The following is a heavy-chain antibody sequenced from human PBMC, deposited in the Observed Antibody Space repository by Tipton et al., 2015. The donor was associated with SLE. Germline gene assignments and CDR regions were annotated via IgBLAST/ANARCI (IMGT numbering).Heavy chain of an antibody. CDR1: GGSFSGHY. D-gene: IGHD6-13*01. Sequence: LRLSCAVYGGSFSGHYWSWIRQPPGKGLEWLGEINQSGSTNYNPTLKSRLIMSVDASKNQFSLKQSSVTAADAAIYCCAGAVGTAAGLRGYWGQGTLVSVSS. V-gene: IGHV4-34*01. J-gene: IGHJ4*02. CDR2: INQSGST. CDR3: AGAVGTAAGLRGY.